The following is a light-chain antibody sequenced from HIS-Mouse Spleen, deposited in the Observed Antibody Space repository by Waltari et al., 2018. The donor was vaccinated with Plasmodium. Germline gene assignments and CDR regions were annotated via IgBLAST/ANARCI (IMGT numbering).Light chain of an antibody. CDR3: CSYAGSSTYV. CDR1: RSDVGSYTL. Sequence: QSALTQPASVSGSPGPSLTISCTGTRSDVGSYTLVSWYQQRPGKAPKLMIYEGSKRPSGVSNRFSGSKSGNTASLTISGLQAEDEADYYCCSYAGSSTYVFGTGTKVTVL. V-gene: IGLV2-23*01. J-gene: IGLJ1*01. CDR2: EGS.